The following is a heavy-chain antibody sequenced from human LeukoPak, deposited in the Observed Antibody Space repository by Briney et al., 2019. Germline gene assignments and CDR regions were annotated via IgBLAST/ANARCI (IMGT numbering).Heavy chain of an antibody. D-gene: IGHD3-16*01. CDR1: GGSISSGDYY. V-gene: IGHV4-30-4*01. J-gene: IGHJ4*02. CDR2: IYYSGST. Sequence: SETLSLTCTVSGGSISSGDYYWSWIRQPPGKGLEWIGYIYYSGSTYYNPSLKSRVTISVDTSKNQFSLKLSSVTAADTAVYYCVTSFTGVWGSYFDYWGQGTLVTVSS. CDR3: VTSFTGVWGSYFDY.